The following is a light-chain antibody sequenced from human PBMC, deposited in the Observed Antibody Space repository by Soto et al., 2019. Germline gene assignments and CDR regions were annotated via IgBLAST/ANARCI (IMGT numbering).Light chain of an antibody. CDR1: QGIRND. J-gene: IGKJ1*01. CDR3: LQDYYYPHT. Sequence: AIQMTQSPSSLSASVGDRVTITCRASQGIRNDLGWYQQKPGKAPKLLIYSASNLQSRVPSRFSGSRSGTDFTRTISSLQPEDFATYYCLQDYYYPHTFGQGTKVEIK. V-gene: IGKV1-6*01. CDR2: SAS.